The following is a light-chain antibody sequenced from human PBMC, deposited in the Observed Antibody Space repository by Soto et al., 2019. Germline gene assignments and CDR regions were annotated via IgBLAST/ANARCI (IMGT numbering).Light chain of an antibody. V-gene: IGKV1-33*01. CDR2: DAS. J-gene: IGKJ5*01. CDR1: QDISNY. CDR3: QQYDNLPT. Sequence: DIQMPQSPSSLSASVGDRVTITFQASQDISNYLNWYQQKPGKAPKLLIYDASNLETGVPSRFSGSGSGTDFTFTISSLQPEDIATYYCQQYDNLPTFGQGTRLEIK.